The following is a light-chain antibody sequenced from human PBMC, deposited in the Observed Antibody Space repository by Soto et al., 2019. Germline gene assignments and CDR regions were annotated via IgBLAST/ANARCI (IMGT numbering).Light chain of an antibody. CDR2: DAS. CDR1: HDISDV. V-gene: IGKV1-33*01. CDR3: HQRNVWPPVT. Sequence: EIQMSLSPAALSASEGDRVTITCQASHDISDVLNWYQQQPGKAPKVLIYDASNRATGIPARFSGSGSGTDFTLTISSLEPEDSAVYYCHQRNVWPPVTFGQGTRLEI. J-gene: IGKJ5*01.